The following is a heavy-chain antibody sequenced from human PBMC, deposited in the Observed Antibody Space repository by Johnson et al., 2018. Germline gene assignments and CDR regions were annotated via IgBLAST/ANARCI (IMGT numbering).Heavy chain of an antibody. CDR3: ARDAAYYDSSGYYLWDAFDI. CDR2: ISSSSSTI. Sequence: QVQLVQSGGGVVQXGRSLRLSCAASGFTFSDYYMSWIRQAPGKGLEWVSYISSSSSTIYYADSVKGRFTISRDNAKNSLYLQMNSLRDEDTAVYYCARDAAYYDSSGYYLWDAFDIWGQGTMVTVSS. CDR1: GFTFSDYY. J-gene: IGHJ3*02. V-gene: IGHV3-11*04. D-gene: IGHD3-22*01.